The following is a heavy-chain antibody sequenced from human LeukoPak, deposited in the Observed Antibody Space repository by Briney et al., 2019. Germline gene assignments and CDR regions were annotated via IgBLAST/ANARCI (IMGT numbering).Heavy chain of an antibody. CDR1: GFTFSPYS. CDR3: ARAGYNSGWYEY. CDR2: IGTRSNYI. V-gene: IGHV3-21*01. J-gene: IGHJ4*02. Sequence: GGSLRLSCAASGFTFSPYSMNWVRQSPGKGLEWDSSIGTRSNYIYYADSVKGRFTISRDNAKNSLYLQMNSLRVEDTAVYYCARAGYNSGWYEYWGQGTLVTVSS. D-gene: IGHD6-19*01.